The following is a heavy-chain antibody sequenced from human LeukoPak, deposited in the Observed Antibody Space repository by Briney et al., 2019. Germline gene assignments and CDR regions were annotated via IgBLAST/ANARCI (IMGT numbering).Heavy chain of an antibody. CDR2: ISGSGGST. CDR3: AKGDRVKVVVPGAETY. Sequence: PGGSLRLSCAASGFTFNNYAMSWVRQAPGKGLEWVSAISGSGGSTYYADSVKGRFTISRDNSRNTLYLQMNSLRAEDTAVYYCAKGDRVKVVVPGAETYWGQGTLVTVSS. J-gene: IGHJ4*02. CDR1: GFTFNNYA. D-gene: IGHD2-2*01. V-gene: IGHV3-23*01.